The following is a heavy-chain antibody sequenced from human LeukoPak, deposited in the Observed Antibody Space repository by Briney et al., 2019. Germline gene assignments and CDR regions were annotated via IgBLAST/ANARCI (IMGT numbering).Heavy chain of an antibody. V-gene: IGHV3-30-3*01. Sequence: GGSLRLSCAASGFTFSSYAMHWVRQAPGKGLEWVAVISYDGSNKYYADSVKGRFTISRDNAKNSLYLQMNSLRVEDTAVFYCARDVRSSGYWGQGTLVTVSS. D-gene: IGHD6-6*01. CDR1: GFTFSSYA. CDR3: ARDVRSSGY. J-gene: IGHJ4*02. CDR2: ISYDGSNK.